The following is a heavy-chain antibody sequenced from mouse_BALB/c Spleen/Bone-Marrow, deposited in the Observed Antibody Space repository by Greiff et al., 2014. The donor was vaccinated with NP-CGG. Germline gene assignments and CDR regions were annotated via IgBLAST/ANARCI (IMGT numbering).Heavy chain of an antibody. J-gene: IGHJ4*01. V-gene: IGHV1-15*01. D-gene: IGHD2-4*01. Sequence: VQLQQSGAELVRPGASVTLSCKASGYTFTDYEMHWVKQTPVHGLEWIGAIDPETGGTADNQKFRGKATLTADKSSSTAYMELRSLTSEASAVFYCTSRTPYYDSRYYYTMDYWGQGTSVTVSS. CDR2: IDPETGGT. CDR3: TSRTPYYDSRYYYTMDY. CDR1: GYTFTDYE.